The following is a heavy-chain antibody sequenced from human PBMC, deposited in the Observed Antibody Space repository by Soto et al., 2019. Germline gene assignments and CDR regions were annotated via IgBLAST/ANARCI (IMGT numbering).Heavy chain of an antibody. CDR1: GGTFSSYA. D-gene: IGHD3-10*01. Sequence: SVKVSCKASGGTFSSYAISWVRQAPGQGLEWMGGIIPIFGTANYAQKFQGRVTITADKYTSTAYMELSSLRSEDTAVYYCARLSYYGSGSYYVMDVWGQGTTVTVSS. CDR3: ARLSYYGSGSYYVMDV. J-gene: IGHJ6*02. CDR2: IIPIFGTA. V-gene: IGHV1-69*06.